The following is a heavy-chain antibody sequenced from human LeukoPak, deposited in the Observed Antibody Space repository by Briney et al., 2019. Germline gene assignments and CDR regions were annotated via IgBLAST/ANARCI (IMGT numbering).Heavy chain of an antibody. CDR3: ARRGDDCSSTSCYSNFDY. D-gene: IGHD2-2*02. CDR2: IYPGDSDT. V-gene: IGHV5-51*01. J-gene: IGHJ4*02. Sequence: GESLKIPCKGSGYSFTTYWIGWVRQMPGKGLEWMGIIYPGDSDTRYSPSFRGQVSISADKSISTAYLQWSSLKASDTAMYYCARRGDDCSSTSCYSNFDYWGQGTLVTVSS. CDR1: GYSFTTYW.